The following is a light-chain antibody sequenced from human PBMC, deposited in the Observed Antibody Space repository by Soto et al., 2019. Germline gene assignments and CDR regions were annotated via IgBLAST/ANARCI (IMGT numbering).Light chain of an antibody. J-gene: IGKJ1*01. CDR2: EAS. V-gene: IGKV3-11*01. CDR1: QSVSSY. CDR3: QQRSSWPRT. Sequence: EIVLTQSPATLSLSPGERATLSCRTSQSVSSYLAWYQQKPGQAPRLLIYEASNRATGIPARFSGSGSGTDFTLTISSLEPEDFALYYCQQRSSWPRTFGQGTKVEIK.